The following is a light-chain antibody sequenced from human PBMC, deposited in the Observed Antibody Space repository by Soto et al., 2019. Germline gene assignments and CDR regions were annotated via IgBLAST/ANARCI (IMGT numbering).Light chain of an antibody. CDR3: AAWDGSLNGHV. V-gene: IGLV1-44*01. Sequence: QSVLTQPPSVSGTLGQGVTTSCSGSTSNIGENSVGWFQQLPGTAPKVLIYVTNERPSGVPARFSASKSGTSAYPAISGLQSEDEADYYCAAWDGSLNGHVFGTGTKVTVL. CDR2: VTN. J-gene: IGLJ1*01. CDR1: TSNIGENS.